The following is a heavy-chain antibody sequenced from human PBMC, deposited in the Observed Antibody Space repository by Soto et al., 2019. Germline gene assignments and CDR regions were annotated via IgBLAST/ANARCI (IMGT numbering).Heavy chain of an antibody. D-gene: IGHD1-20*01. CDR3: ARDTDNWNYYYGMDV. CDR1: GGTFSSYA. Sequence: QVQLVQSGAEVKKPGSSVKVSCKASGGTFSSYAISWVRQAPGQGLEWMGGIIPIFGTANYAQKFQGRVTIXVDXSXITAYMELSSLRSEDTAVYYCARDTDNWNYYYGMDVWGQGTTVTVSS. V-gene: IGHV1-69*12. J-gene: IGHJ6*02. CDR2: IIPIFGTA.